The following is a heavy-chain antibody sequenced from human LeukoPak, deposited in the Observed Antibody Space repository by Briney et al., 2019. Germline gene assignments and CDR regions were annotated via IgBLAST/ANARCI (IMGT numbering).Heavy chain of an antibody. V-gene: IGHV5-51*01. CDR2: IYPGDSDT. J-gene: IGHJ4*02. CDR1: GYSFTSYW. D-gene: IGHD2-2*01. CDR3: ARCSSTSCYGSNPFDY. Sequence: SGEALKISCKGSGYSFTSYWIGWVRQMPGKGLEWMGIIYPGDSDTRYSPSFQGQVTISADKSISTAYLQWSSLKASDTAMYYCARCSSTSCYGSNPFDYWGQGTLVTVSS.